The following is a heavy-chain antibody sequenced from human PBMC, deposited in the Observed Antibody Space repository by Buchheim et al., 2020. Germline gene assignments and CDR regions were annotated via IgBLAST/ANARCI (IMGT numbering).Heavy chain of an antibody. D-gene: IGHD5-18*01. Sequence: EVQLVESGGGLVKPGGSLRLSCAASGFTFSSYSMNWVRQAPGKGLEWASSINSNGNYINYADSVKGRFTISRDNAKNSLYLQMNSLRHEDTAVYYCARDSDTASARTTFDYWGQGTL. CDR1: GFTFSSYS. J-gene: IGHJ4*02. CDR3: ARDSDTASARTTFDY. CDR2: INSNGNYI. V-gene: IGHV3-21*01.